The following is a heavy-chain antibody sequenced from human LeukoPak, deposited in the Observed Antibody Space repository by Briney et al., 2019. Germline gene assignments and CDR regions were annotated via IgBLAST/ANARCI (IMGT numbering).Heavy chain of an antibody. J-gene: IGHJ5*02. CDR2: ISPSNGHT. CDR3: AAYDFWSGYPLDP. V-gene: IGHV1-18*01. D-gene: IGHD3-3*01. CDR1: GGTFSSYA. Sequence: ASVTVSCKASGGTFSSYAISWVRQAPGQGLEWVGWISPSNGHTNYAQKLQDRVTMTTYTSTSTVYMELRSLRSDDTAVYYCAAYDFWSGYPLDPWGQGTLVTVSS.